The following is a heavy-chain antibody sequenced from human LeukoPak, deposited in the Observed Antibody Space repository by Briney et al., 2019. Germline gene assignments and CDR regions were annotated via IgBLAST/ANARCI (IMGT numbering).Heavy chain of an antibody. Sequence: SQTLSLTCTVSGGSIGSGNYYWSWIRQPAGKGLEWIGRIYTSGSTNYNPSLKSRVTISVDTSKNQFSLKLSSVTAADTAVYYCARAYYDFWSGEVPGWFDPWGQGTLVTVSS. V-gene: IGHV4-61*02. D-gene: IGHD3-3*01. J-gene: IGHJ5*02. CDR3: ARAYYDFWSGEVPGWFDP. CDR1: GGSIGSGNYY. CDR2: IYTSGST.